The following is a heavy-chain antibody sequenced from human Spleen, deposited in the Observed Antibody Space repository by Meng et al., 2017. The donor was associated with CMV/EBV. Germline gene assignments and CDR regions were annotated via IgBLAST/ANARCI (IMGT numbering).Heavy chain of an antibody. V-gene: IGHV1-69*10. CDR2: IIPILGIA. Sequence: SVKVSCKASGGTFSSYAISWVRQAPGQGLEWMGGIIPILGIANYAQKFQGRVTITADKSTSTAYMELSSLRSEDTAVYYWARQRGEGWELLRGYFDYWGQGTLVTVSS. CDR3: ARQRGEGWELLRGYFDY. CDR1: GGTFSSYA. J-gene: IGHJ4*02. D-gene: IGHD1-26*01.